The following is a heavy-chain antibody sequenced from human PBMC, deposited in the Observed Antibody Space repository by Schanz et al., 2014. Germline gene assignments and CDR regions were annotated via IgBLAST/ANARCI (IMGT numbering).Heavy chain of an antibody. J-gene: IGHJ4*02. CDR2: IGYDGSEK. Sequence: QVHLVESGGGVVQPGGSLRLSCAASGFTFRTYGMHWVRQAPGKGMEWVANIGYDGSEKYYVDSVKGRFTISRDNSKDTLYLQMSGLTPEDTAVYYCARGPIPIQGVPMDFWGQGTLVTVSS. D-gene: IGHD3-10*01. V-gene: IGHV3-33*01. CDR3: ARGPIPIQGVPMDF. CDR1: GFTFRTYG.